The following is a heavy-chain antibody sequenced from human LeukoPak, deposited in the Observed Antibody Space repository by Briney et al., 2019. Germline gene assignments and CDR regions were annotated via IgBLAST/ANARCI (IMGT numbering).Heavy chain of an antibody. J-gene: IGHJ3*02. V-gene: IGHV3-30*04. Sequence: GGSLSFSCDASGFTLSSYGMQWVSQAPGKGLEWEAVISYDGSNKYYADSVKGRFTISRDNSKNTMYLQMNSLRAEDTAVYYCARGMIVVIKHLGAFGIWGQGTMVTVSS. CDR3: ARGMIVVIKHLGAFGI. CDR1: GFTLSSYG. D-gene: IGHD3-22*01. CDR2: ISYDGSNK.